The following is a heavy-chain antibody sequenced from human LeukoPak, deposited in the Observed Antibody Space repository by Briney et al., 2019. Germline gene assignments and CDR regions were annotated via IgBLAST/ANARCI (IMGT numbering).Heavy chain of an antibody. D-gene: IGHD2-2*01. V-gene: IGHV3-23*01. J-gene: IGHJ4*02. CDR2: LSGSGYNT. CDR3: ARKVGYGYALDY. CDR1: GFTFSSHA. Sequence: GGSLRLSCAASGFTFSSHALSWVRQAPGKGLEWVSSLSGSGYNTYYADSVKGRFTISRDNSKNTVYLQMNSLRAEDTAVYYCARKVGYGYALDYWGQGTLVTVSS.